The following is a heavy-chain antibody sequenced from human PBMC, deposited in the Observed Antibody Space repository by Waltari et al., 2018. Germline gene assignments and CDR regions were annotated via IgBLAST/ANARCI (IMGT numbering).Heavy chain of an antibody. J-gene: IGHJ4*02. CDR1: GFTFSSYW. CDR3: ARDPPTTVTTGGFDY. V-gene: IGHV3-7*01. CDR2: IKQDGSEK. D-gene: IGHD4-17*01. Sequence: EVQLVESGGGLVQPGGSLRLSCAASGFTFSSYWMSWVRQAPGKGLEWVANIKQDGSEKYYVDSVKGRFTISRDNAKNSLYLQMNSLRAEDTAVYYCARDPPTTVTTGGFDYWGQRTLVTVSS.